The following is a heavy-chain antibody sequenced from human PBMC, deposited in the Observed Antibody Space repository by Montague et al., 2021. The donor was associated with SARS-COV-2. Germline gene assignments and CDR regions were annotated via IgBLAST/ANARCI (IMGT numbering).Heavy chain of an antibody. CDR2: ISSSGGGSTK. J-gene: IGHJ6*02. CDR1: GFTFSSYA. D-gene: IGHD2-21*01. V-gene: IGHV3-48*03. Sequence: SLRLSCAASGFTFSSYAMNWVRQAPGKGLEWISYISSSGGGSTKHYTDSVKGRFTISRDNAKSSLYLQMNSLRVEDTAIYYCARDRDWDDWCGMDVWGQGTTVTVSS. CDR3: ARDRDWDDWCGMDV.